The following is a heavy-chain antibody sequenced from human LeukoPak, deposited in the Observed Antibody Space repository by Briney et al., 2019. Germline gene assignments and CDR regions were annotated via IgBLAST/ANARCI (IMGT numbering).Heavy chain of an antibody. J-gene: IGHJ4*02. V-gene: IGHV3-7*01. Sequence: PGGSLRLSCAASGFTFSSYWMSWVRQVPGKGLEWVANIKQDGSEKYYVDSVKGRFTISRDNAKNSLYLQMNSLRAEDTAVYYCTRGGGYCSSTSCQWDFDYWGQGTLVTVPS. CDR1: GFTFSSYW. CDR2: IKQDGSEK. CDR3: TRGGGYCSSTSCQWDFDY. D-gene: IGHD2-2*01.